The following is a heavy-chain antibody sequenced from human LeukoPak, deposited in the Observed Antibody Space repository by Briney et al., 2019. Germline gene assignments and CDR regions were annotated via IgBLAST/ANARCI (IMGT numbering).Heavy chain of an antibody. J-gene: IGHJ4*02. CDR3: ARDRNSGTDSTIGY. CDR2: ISAYNGNT. CDR1: GYTFSSYG. V-gene: IGHV1-18*01. D-gene: IGHD1-14*01. Sequence: ASVKVSCKASGYTFSSYGINWVRQAPGQGLEWMGWISAYNGNTNYAQDLQGRVTVTTDTSTTTTYMELRSLNFDDTAVYHCARDRNSGTDSTIGYWGQGTLVTVSS.